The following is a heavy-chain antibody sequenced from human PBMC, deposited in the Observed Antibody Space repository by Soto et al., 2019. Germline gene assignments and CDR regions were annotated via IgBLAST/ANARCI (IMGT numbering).Heavy chain of an antibody. D-gene: IGHD5-12*01. CDR3: ARGVGSGYDSDY. CDR1: GGSISSYY. V-gene: IGHV4-59*01. CDR2: IYYSGST. J-gene: IGHJ4*02. Sequence: KQSQTLSLTCTVSGGSISSYYWSWIRQPPGKGLEWIGYIYYSGSTNYNPSLKSRVTISVDTSKNQFSLKLSSVTAADTAVYYCARGVGSGYDSDYWGQGTLVTVSS.